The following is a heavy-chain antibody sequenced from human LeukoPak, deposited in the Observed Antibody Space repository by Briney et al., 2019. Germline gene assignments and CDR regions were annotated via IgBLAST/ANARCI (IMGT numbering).Heavy chain of an antibody. Sequence: PSETLSLTCTVSGYSISSGYFWGWIRQPPGEGLEWIGIIHSGESPYYSPSLESRITISREKSMNQFSLQLNSVTAADTAVYYCARGGGVRFGSGWRPGAWFDPWGQGTLVIVSS. CDR1: GYSISSGYF. J-gene: IGHJ5*02. CDR2: IHSGESP. CDR3: ARGGGVRFGSGWRPGAWFDP. V-gene: IGHV4-38-2*02. D-gene: IGHD6-19*01.